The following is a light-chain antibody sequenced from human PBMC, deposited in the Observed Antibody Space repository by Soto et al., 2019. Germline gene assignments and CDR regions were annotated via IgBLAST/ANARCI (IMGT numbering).Light chain of an antibody. V-gene: IGLV2-14*01. CDR2: DVS. CDR3: SSYTSSSTLVV. CDR1: SSDVGGYNY. J-gene: IGLJ2*01. Sequence: QSALTQPASVSGSPGQSITISCTGTSSDVGGYNYVSWYQQHPGKAPKLMIYDVSNRPSGVSNRVSGSKSGNTASLTISGLQAEDEADYYCSSYTSSSTLVVFGGRTK.